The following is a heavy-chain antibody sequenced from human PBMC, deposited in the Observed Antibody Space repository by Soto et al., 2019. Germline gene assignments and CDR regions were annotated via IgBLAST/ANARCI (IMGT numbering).Heavy chain of an antibody. D-gene: IGHD3-22*01. CDR2: IRSSSSTI. CDR3: ARVTRLVHGNYYDSSDAFDI. Sequence: EVQLVESGGGLGQPGGSLSLSCAASGFTFSSYSMNWVRQAPGNVLEWVSYIRSSSSTIYYADSVKGRFTISRDNAKNSLYLQMNSLRDEDTAVYYCARVTRLVHGNYYDSSDAFDIWGQGTMVTVSS. CDR1: GFTFSSYS. V-gene: IGHV3-48*02. J-gene: IGHJ3*02.